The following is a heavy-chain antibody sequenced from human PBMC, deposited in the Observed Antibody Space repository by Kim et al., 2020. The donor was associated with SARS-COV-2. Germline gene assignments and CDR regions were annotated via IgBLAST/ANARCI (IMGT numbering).Heavy chain of an antibody. CDR2: ISYDGSNK. Sequence: GGSLRLSCAASGFTFSSYGMHWVRQAPGKGLEWVAVISYDGSNKYYADSVKGRFTISRDNSKNTLYLQMNSLRAEDTAVYYCATLGYCSGGSCNDQRFDPWGQGTLVTVSS. CDR3: ATLGYCSGGSCNDQRFDP. CDR1: GFTFSSYG. J-gene: IGHJ5*02. V-gene: IGHV3-30*03. D-gene: IGHD2-15*01.